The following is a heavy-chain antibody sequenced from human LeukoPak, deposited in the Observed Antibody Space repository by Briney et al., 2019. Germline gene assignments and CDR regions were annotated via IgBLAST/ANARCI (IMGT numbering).Heavy chain of an antibody. CDR3: ARVGPYSSSWYYFDY. Sequence: GGSLRLSCAASGFTFSDYYMSWIRRAPGKGLEWVSYISSSSSYTNYADSAKGRFTISRDNAKNSLDLQMNSLRAEDTAVYYCARVGPYSSSWYYFDYWGQGTLVTVSS. J-gene: IGHJ4*02. D-gene: IGHD6-13*01. V-gene: IGHV3-11*05. CDR1: GFTFSDYY. CDR2: ISSSSSYT.